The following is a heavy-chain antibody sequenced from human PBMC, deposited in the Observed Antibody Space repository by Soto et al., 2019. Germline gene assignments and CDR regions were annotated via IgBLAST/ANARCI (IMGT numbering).Heavy chain of an antibody. CDR3: ASQRVGGTYRFDY. D-gene: IGHD1-26*01. Sequence: PSETLSLTCTVSGGSISSYYWSWIRQPPGKGLEWIGYMYYSGSTNYNPSLKSRVTISLDTSNNQFSLKLSSVTAADTAVYYCASQRVGGTYRFDYWGPGTLVTVYS. J-gene: IGHJ4*02. CDR2: MYYSGST. CDR1: GGSISSYY. V-gene: IGHV4-59*01.